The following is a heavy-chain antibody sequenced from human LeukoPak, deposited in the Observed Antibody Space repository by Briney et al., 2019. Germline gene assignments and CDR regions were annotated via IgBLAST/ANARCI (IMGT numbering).Heavy chain of an antibody. CDR1: GFTFSSYA. V-gene: IGHV3-30*04. CDR2: ISYDGSNK. CDR3: ARSGGTGFDP. Sequence: GGSLRLSCAASGFTFSSYAMHWVRQAPGKGLEWVAVISYDGSNKYYADSVKGRFTISRDNSKNTLYLQMKSLRGEDTAVYYCARSGGTGFDPWGQGTLVTVSS. J-gene: IGHJ5*02. D-gene: IGHD3/OR15-3a*01.